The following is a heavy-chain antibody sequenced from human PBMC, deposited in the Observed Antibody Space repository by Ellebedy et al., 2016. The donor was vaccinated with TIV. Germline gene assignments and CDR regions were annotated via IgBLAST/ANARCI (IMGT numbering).Heavy chain of an antibody. CDR3: VKAQGYCSSTSCYTYNWNYVHYYYYGMDV. CDR2: VSGSGGST. V-gene: IGHV3-23*01. J-gene: IGHJ6*02. D-gene: IGHD2-2*02. Sequence: GGSLRLXCAASGFTFSSYAMSWVRQAPGKGLEWVSAVSGSGGSTYYADSVKGRFTISRDNSKNTLYLQMSSLRAEDTAVYYCVKAQGYCSSTSCYTYNWNYVHYYYYGMDVWGQGTTVTVSS. CDR1: GFTFSSYA.